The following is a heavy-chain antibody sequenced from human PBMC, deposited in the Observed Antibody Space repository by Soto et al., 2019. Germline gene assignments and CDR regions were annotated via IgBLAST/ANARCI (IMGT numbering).Heavy chain of an antibody. Sequence: ASVNVSCKASGYTFSSYGISWVRQAPGQGLEWMGWISAYNGDVNYAQNFQGRVTMATDTSTSTAYMELRSLRSDDTAIYYCARDGPLISSRSWLDPWGPGTLVTVSS. V-gene: IGHV1-18*04. D-gene: IGHD3-16*01. J-gene: IGHJ5*02. CDR3: ARDGPLISSRSWLDP. CDR2: ISAYNGDV. CDR1: GYTFSSYG.